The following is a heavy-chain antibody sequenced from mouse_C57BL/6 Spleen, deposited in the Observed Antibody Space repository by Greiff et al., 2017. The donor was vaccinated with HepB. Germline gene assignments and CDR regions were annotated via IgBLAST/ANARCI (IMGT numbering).Heavy chain of an antibody. Sequence: ESGAELVRPGASVTLSCKASGYTFTDYEMHWVKQTPVHGLEWIGAIDPETGGTAYNQKFKGKAILTADKSSSTAYMELRSLTSEDSAVYYCTREDDGYPYYYAMDYWGQGTSVTVSS. CDR3: TREDDGYPYYYAMDY. D-gene: IGHD2-3*01. CDR2: IDPETGGT. CDR1: GYTFTDYE. V-gene: IGHV1-15*01. J-gene: IGHJ4*01.